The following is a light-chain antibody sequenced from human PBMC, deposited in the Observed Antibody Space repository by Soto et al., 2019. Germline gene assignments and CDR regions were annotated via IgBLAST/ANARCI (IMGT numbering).Light chain of an antibody. Sequence: EIVLTQSPGTLSLSPGERATLSCRASQSLTNSLIAWYQQKPGQAPRLLIYDTSSRATGIPDRFSGSGSGTEFTLTISSLQSEDSALYYCQQYNNWPTFGQGTRLEIK. CDR3: QQYNNWPT. J-gene: IGKJ5*01. CDR1: QSLTNSL. CDR2: DTS. V-gene: IGKV3D-15*01.